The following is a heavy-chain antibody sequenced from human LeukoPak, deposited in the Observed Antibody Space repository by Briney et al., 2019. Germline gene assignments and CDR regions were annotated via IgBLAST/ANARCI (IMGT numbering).Heavy chain of an antibody. CDR1: GFTVSSNY. V-gene: IGHV3-66*01. CDR3: ARGGHCSGASCYQPNDY. Sequence: GSLRLSCAASGFTVSSNYMSWVRQAPGKGLEWVSVIYSGGSTYYADSVKGRFTISRDNSKNTLYLQMNSLRAEDTAVYYCARGGHCSGASCYQPNDYWGQGTLVTVSS. CDR2: IYSGGST. J-gene: IGHJ4*02. D-gene: IGHD2-15*01.